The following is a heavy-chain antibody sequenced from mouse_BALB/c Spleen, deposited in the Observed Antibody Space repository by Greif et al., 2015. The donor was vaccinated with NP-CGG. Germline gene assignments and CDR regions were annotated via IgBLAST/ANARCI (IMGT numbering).Heavy chain of an antibody. Sequence: EVKLVESGGGLVKPGGSLKLSCAASGFTFSSYTMSWVRQTPEKRLEWVATISSGGSYTYYPDSVKGRFTISRDNAKNTLYLQMSSLKSEDTAMYYCTRDLYGNYGYYYAMDYWGQGTSVTVSS. CDR1: GFTFSSYT. CDR3: TRDLYGNYGYYYAMDY. CDR2: ISSGGSYT. V-gene: IGHV5-6-4*01. J-gene: IGHJ4*01. D-gene: IGHD2-10*02.